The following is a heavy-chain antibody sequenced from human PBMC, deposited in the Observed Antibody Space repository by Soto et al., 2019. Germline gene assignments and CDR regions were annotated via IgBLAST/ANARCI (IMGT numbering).Heavy chain of an antibody. V-gene: IGHV5-51*01. J-gene: IGHJ3*02. D-gene: IGHD6-13*01. CDR1: GYTFTSYW. CDR3: ERQPYSSSCDGDAFDI. CDR2: IYPGDSDT. Sequence: ASVKVSCKASGYTFTSYWIGWVRQMPGKGLEWMGIIYPGDSDTRYSPSFQGQVTISADKSISTAYLQWSSLKASDTAMYYCERQPYSSSCDGDAFDIWGQGTMVNVS.